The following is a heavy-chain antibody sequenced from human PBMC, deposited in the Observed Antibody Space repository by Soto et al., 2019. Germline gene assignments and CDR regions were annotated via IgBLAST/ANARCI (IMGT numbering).Heavy chain of an antibody. CDR1: GFTFSSYG. CDR3: AKDRYTYNWNYPLDY. CDR2: ISYDGSNK. V-gene: IGHV3-30*18. J-gene: IGHJ4*02. Sequence: LILSCAASGFTFSSYGMHWVRQAPGKGLEWVAVISYDGSNKYYADSVKGRFTISRDNSKNTLYLQMNSLRAEDTAVYYCAKDRYTYNWNYPLDYWGQGTLVTVSS. D-gene: IGHD1-7*01.